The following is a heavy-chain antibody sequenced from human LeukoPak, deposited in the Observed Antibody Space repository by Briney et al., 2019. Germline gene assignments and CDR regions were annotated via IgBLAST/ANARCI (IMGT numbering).Heavy chain of an antibody. J-gene: IGHJ6*02. CDR2: IWYDGSKK. D-gene: IGHD6-25*01. CDR3: TRGNKEGSATLDV. Sequence: PGSSLRLFCAASGFTFDYYGMHWVRQAPGKGLEWVAVIWYDGSKKYYAESVKGRFIISRDNSENTLYLQVNSLRAEDTAVYYCTRGNKEGSATLDVWGQGTTVTVSS. CDR1: GFTFDYYG. V-gene: IGHV3-33*01.